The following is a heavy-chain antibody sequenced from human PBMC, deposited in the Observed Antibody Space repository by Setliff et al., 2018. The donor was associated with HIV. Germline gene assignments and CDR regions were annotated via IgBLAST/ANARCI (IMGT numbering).Heavy chain of an antibody. CDR2: INPNSGDT. V-gene: IGHV1-2*02. Sequence: ASVKVSCKASGYTFTGYYMHWVRQAPGQGLEWMGWINPNSGDTNYAQKFQGRVTMTRDTSTSTVYMELISLRSEDTAVYYCARGGLVPVAWGLRTLVTVSS. CDR3: ARGGLVPVA. CDR1: GYTFTGYY. D-gene: IGHD2-2*01. J-gene: IGHJ4*02.